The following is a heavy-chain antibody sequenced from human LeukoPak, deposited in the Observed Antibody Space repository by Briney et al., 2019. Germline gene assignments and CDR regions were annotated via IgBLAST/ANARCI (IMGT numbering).Heavy chain of an antibody. J-gene: IGHJ5*02. D-gene: IGHD3-22*01. V-gene: IGHV3-11*06. CDR3: AGGSMIVVVP. Sequence: SVKGRFTISRDNAKNSLYLQMNSLRAEDTAVYYCAGGSMIVVVPWGQGTLVTVSS.